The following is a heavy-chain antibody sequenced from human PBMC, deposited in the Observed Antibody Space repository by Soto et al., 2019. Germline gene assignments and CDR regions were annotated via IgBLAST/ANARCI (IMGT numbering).Heavy chain of an antibody. CDR2: ISSSSSTI. D-gene: IGHD2-2*01. V-gene: IGHV3-48*02. J-gene: IGHJ6*02. CDR3: ARVLGCSSTSCTKYYYGMDV. CDR1: GFTFSSYS. Sequence: GGSLRLSCAASGFTFSSYSMNWVRQAPGKGLEWVSYISSSSSTIYYADSVKGRFTISRDNAKNSLYLQMNSLRDEDTAVYYCARVLGCSSTSCTKYYYGMDVWGQGTTVTVSS.